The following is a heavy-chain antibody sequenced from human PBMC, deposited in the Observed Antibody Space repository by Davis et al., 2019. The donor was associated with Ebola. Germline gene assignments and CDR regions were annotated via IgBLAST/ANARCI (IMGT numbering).Heavy chain of an antibody. Sequence: GESLKLSCKGSGYSFTSYWIGWVRQMPGKGLEWMGIIYPGDSDTRYSPSFQGQVTISADKSISTAYLQWSSLKASDTAMYYCARHGRAYCGGDCYCDYWGQGTLVTVSS. CDR2: IYPGDSDT. CDR1: GYSFTSYW. V-gene: IGHV5-51*01. D-gene: IGHD2-21*01. J-gene: IGHJ4*02. CDR3: ARHGRAYCGGDCYCDY.